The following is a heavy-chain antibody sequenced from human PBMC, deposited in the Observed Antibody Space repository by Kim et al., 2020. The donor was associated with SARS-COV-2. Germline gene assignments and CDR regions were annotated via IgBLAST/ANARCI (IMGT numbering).Heavy chain of an antibody. D-gene: IGHD3-22*01. J-gene: IGHJ4*02. Sequence: YYADSLAGRFTISRDNAKNSLYLQMSSLRAEDTGVYYCARLDNSRRYYFDFWGQGTLVTVSS. CDR3: ARLDNSRRYYFDF. V-gene: IGHV3-48*03.